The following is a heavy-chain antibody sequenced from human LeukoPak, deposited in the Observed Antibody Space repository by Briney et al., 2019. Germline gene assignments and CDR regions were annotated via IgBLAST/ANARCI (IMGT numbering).Heavy chain of an antibody. CDR2: IHYSGIT. J-gene: IGHJ3*02. CDR3: ARHETLGGVYYI. CDR1: GASISSYY. D-gene: IGHD2-21*01. V-gene: IGHV4-59*08. Sequence: SETLSLTCTVSGASISSYYWSWIRQPPGKGLDYIGYIHYSGITNYNPSLKSRVTLSVDTSKNQFSLRLGSVTAADTAVYYCARHETLGGVYYIWGQGTMVTVSS.